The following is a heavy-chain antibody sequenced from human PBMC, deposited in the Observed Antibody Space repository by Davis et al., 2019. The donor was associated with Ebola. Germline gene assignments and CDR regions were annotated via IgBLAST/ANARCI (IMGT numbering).Heavy chain of an antibody. Sequence: GGSLRLSCAASGFTFSGSAMHWVRQASGKGLEWVGRIRSKANSYATAYAASVKGRFTISRDDSKNTAYLQMNSLKTEDTAVYYCTWVQGVNDYWGQGTLVTVSS. V-gene: IGHV3-73*01. CDR1: GFTFSGSA. CDR3: TWVQGVNDY. J-gene: IGHJ4*02. CDR2: IRSKANSYAT. D-gene: IGHD3-10*01.